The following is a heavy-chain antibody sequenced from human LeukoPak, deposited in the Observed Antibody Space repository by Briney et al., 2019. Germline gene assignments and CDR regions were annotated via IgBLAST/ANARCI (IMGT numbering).Heavy chain of an antibody. V-gene: IGHV6-1*01. J-gene: IGHJ4*02. CDR3: ARSYSLFEIDS. Sequence: SQTLSLTCAISGDNVSSNIAAWIWNRPSPWRDLESLVRTYSRSKWYSDSAVAVKSRITINPDTSKNQFSLQLNSVTPYDTAVYYCARSYSLFEIDSWGQGTLVTVSS. CDR1: GDNVSSNIAA. CDR2: TYSRSKWYS. D-gene: IGHD5/OR15-5a*01.